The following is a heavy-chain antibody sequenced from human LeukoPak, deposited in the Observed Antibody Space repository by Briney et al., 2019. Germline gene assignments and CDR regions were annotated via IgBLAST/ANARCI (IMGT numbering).Heavy chain of an antibody. D-gene: IGHD6-13*01. CDR1: GFIFSNYA. CDR3: AKYFIAAAGTSEYYFDY. J-gene: IGHJ4*02. Sequence: GGSLRLSCAASGFIFSNYAMSWVRQAPGKGLEWVSASGSGGSIYYADSVKGRFTISRDNSKNTLYLQMNSLRAEDTAVYYCAKYFIAAAGTSEYYFDYWGQGTLVTVSS. CDR2: SGSGGSI. V-gene: IGHV3-23*01.